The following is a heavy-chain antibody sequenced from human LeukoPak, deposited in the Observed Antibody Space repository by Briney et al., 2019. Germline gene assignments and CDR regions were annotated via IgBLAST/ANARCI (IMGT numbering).Heavy chain of an antibody. J-gene: IGHJ4*02. V-gene: IGHV4-34*01. CDR2: INHSGST. D-gene: IGHD3-10*01. CDR3: ARVELLWFGELDS. CDR1: GGSFGGYY. Sequence: SETLYFTCAVYGGSFGGYYWSRIRQPPGKGLEWIAEINHSGSTNYNPSLKSRVTISEDTSKNQFSLKLSSVTAADTAVYYCARVELLWFGELDSWGQGTLVTVSS.